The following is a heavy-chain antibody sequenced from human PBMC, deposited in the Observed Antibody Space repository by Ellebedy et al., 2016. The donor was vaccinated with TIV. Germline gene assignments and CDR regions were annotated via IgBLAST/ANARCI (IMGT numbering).Heavy chain of an antibody. Sequence: GESLKISCAASGFTFSSYAMSWVRQAPGKGLEWVSAISGSGGSTYYADSVKGRFTISRDNAKNSLYLQMNSLRAEDTAVYYCARGRHYYGSGSYNVYWGQGTLVTVSS. CDR3: ARGRHYYGSGSYNVY. CDR2: ISGSGGST. D-gene: IGHD3-10*01. J-gene: IGHJ4*02. V-gene: IGHV3-23*01. CDR1: GFTFSSYA.